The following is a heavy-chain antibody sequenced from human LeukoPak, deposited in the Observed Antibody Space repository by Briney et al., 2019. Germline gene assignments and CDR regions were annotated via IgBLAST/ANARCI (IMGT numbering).Heavy chain of an antibody. CDR1: GFLFSSYS. CDR2: ISGTSSYI. V-gene: IGHV3-21*01. CDR3: ARVLVGATAAFDI. Sequence: GGSLRLSYAASGFLFSSYSINWVRQAPGKGLEWVSSISGTSSYIYYADSVRGRFTISRDNAENSLYLQMDSLRGEDTAVYYCARVLVGATAAFDIWGQGTIVTVSS. D-gene: IGHD1-26*01. J-gene: IGHJ3*02.